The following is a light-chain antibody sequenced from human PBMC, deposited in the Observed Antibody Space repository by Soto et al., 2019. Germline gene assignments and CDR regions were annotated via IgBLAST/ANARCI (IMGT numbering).Light chain of an antibody. Sequence: IQMTHSPSTLSGSVLYIVTITFRSSQTISSWLALYQQKPGKAPKLLIYAASSLQSGVPSRFSGIGSGTDFTLTISSLQPEDFATYYCLKNYNYPWKFGQGTKVDIK. CDR3: LKNYNYPWK. V-gene: IGKV1-6*01. J-gene: IGKJ1*01. CDR1: QTISSW. CDR2: AAS.